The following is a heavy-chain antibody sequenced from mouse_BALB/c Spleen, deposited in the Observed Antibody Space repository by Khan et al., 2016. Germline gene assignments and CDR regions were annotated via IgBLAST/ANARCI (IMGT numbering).Heavy chain of an antibody. CDR1: GFTFSDYY. V-gene: IGHV5-12*02. D-gene: IGHD1-1*01. Sequence: EVELVESGGGLVQPGGSLKLSCATSGFTFSDYYMYWVRQTPEKRLEWVAYISNGGGSTYYPDTVNGRFTISRDNAKNTLYLQMSRLKAEDPAMYYCARHRNYYGSRYYAMDYWGQGTSVTVSS. CDR2: ISNGGGST. CDR3: ARHRNYYGSRYYAMDY. J-gene: IGHJ4*01.